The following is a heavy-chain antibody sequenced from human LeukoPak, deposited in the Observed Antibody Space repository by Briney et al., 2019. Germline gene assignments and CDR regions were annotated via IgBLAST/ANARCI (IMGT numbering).Heavy chain of an antibody. CDR2: IGATGDT. V-gene: IGHV3-13*01. Sequence: GGSLRLSCAASGFTFSTYWMTWVRQATRKGLEWVSPIGATGDTYYPGSVKGRFTISRENAKNSLYLQMNSLRAGDTAVYYCTRKQKVYQCLVPYNWFDPWGQGTLVTVSS. CDR1: GFTFSTYW. D-gene: IGHD6-19*01. J-gene: IGHJ5*02. CDR3: TRKQKVYQCLVPYNWFDP.